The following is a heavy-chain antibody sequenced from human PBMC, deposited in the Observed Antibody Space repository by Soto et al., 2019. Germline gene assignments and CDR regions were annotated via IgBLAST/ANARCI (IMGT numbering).Heavy chain of an antibody. V-gene: IGHV4-59*08. CDR3: ARTVLGPDLLADSFVDYYYYMDV. CDR1: GGSISNFY. Sequence: PSETLSLTYTVSGGSISNFYGSWIRQPPGKGLEWIGYVYYTGSTSYNPSLKRRVTFSADSSRGQFSLRLNSVTAADTAVYYCARTVLGPDLLADSFVDYYYYMDVWGQGTTVTVSS. J-gene: IGHJ6*03. D-gene: IGHD3-9*01. CDR2: VYYTGST.